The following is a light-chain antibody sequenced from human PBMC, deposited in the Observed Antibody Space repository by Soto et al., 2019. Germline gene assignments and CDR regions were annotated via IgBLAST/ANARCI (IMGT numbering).Light chain of an antibody. CDR3: QQYGSSRT. Sequence: DIVLTQSPATLSLSPGEGATLSCRASQSVSTYLAWHQQRPGQAPRLLIYDTSNRAPGTPARFSGSGSGRDFTLTISRLEPEDFAVYYCQQYGSSRTFGQGTKVEIK. J-gene: IGKJ1*01. CDR2: DTS. V-gene: IGKV3-11*02. CDR1: QSVSTY.